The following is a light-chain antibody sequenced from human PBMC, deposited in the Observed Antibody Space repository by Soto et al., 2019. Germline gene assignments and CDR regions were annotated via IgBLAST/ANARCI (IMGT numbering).Light chain of an antibody. CDR3: QQSSTTLYT. CDR1: QSISIN. Sequence: DIQMTQSPSSLSASVGDRVTITCRASQSISINLSWYHKKPGKAPQLLIYAASNLQSGVTSRFSGGGSGTDFTLTISSMQPEDFAFYYCQQSSTTLYTFGQGTNLEIK. V-gene: IGKV1-39*01. J-gene: IGKJ2*01. CDR2: AAS.